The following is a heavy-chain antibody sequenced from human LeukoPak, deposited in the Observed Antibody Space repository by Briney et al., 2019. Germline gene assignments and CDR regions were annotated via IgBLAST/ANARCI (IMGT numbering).Heavy chain of an antibody. CDR1: GYSVTEVA. CDR3: ARAELMNYYGSGSFTSFDY. CDR2: FHPKDADM. D-gene: IGHD3-10*01. Sequence: GASVKVSCKVSGYSVTEVAIHWVRQTPGEGLEWMGGFHPKDADMIYAQKFQGRVTMTQDTSTDTVYMELSRLRSDDTAVYYCARAELMNYYGSGSFTSFDYWGQGTLVTVSS. V-gene: IGHV1-24*01. J-gene: IGHJ4*02.